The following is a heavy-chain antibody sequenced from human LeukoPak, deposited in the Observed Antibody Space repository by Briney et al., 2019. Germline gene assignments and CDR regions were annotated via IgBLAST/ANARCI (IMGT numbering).Heavy chain of an antibody. CDR1: GFTFNKYS. Sequence: LTGGSLRLSCAASGFTFNKYSMSWVRQAPGKGLEWITYIDVSSANIYYADSVKGRFTTSRDNAKNSVYLHMNSLRDEDTAVYYCATYGRDGYKGFYWGQGNLVTVSS. V-gene: IGHV3-48*02. D-gene: IGHD5-24*01. CDR2: IDVSSANI. J-gene: IGHJ4*02. CDR3: ATYGRDGYKGFY.